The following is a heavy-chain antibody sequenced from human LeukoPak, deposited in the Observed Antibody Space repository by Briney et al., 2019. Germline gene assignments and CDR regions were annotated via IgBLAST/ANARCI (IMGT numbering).Heavy chain of an antibody. CDR1: GFTFGDYA. CDR2: IRSKVYGGTT. CDR3: TTDRYYDNSELQFQH. D-gene: IGHD3-22*01. J-gene: IGHJ1*01. V-gene: IGHV3-49*03. Sequence: GGSLRLSCRTSGFTFGDYALSWFRQAPGKGLEWVGFIRSKVYGGTTEYAASVKGRVIISRDDSESIAYLQMNSLKIEDTAMYYCTTDRYYDNSELQFQHWGQGTLVTVSS.